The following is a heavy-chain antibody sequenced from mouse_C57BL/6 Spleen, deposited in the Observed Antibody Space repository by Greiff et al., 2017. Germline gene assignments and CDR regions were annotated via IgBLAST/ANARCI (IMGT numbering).Heavy chain of an antibody. CDR3: TLVYGNYVSFDV. CDR1: GFTFSDAW. J-gene: IGHJ1*03. V-gene: IGHV6-6*01. D-gene: IGHD2-1*01. CDR2: IRNKANNHAT. Sequence: EVMLVESGGGLVQPGGSMKLSCAASGFTFSDAWMDWVRQSPEKGLEWVAEIRNKANNHATYYAESVKGRFTISRDDSKSSVYLQMNSLRAEDTGIYYCTLVYGNYVSFDVWGTGTTVTVSS.